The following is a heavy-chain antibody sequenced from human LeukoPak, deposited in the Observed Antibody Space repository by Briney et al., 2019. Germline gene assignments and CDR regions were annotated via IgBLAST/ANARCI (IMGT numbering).Heavy chain of an antibody. V-gene: IGHV3-23*01. CDR1: GFTFSTYG. CDR3: AKDLGSSGWYIDY. J-gene: IGHJ4*02. D-gene: IGHD6-19*01. Sequence: GGSLRLSCAASGFTFSTYGVYWVRQAPGKGLEWVSSNSGGSSHYADSVKGRFTISRDNSKNTLYLQMNSLRAEDTAVYYCAKDLGSSGWYIDYWGQGTLVTVSS. CDR2: NSGGSS.